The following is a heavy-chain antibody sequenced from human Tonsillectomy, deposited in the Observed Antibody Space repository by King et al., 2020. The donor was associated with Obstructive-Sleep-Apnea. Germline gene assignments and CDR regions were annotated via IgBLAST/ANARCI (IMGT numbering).Heavy chain of an antibody. D-gene: IGHD3-10*01. V-gene: IGHV2-70*16. CDR3: ARISRPVTMVRGVIPYDAFDI. CDR2: IDWDDDK. J-gene: IGHJ3*02. Sequence: VTLKESGPVLVKPTQTLTLTCTFSGFSLSTSGMCVSWIRQPPGKALEWLARIDWDDDKYYSTSLKTRLTISKDTSKNQVVLTMTNMDPVDTATYYCARISRPVTMVRGVIPYDAFDIWGQGTMVTVSS. CDR1: GFSLSTSGMC.